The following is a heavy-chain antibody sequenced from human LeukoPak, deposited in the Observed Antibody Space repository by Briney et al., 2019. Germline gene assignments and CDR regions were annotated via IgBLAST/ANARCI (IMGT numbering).Heavy chain of an antibody. J-gene: IGHJ4*02. Sequence: ASVKVSCKASGGTFSGYAISWVRQAPGQGLEWMGRIIPILGIANYAQKFQGRVTITADKSTSTAYMELSSLRSEDTAVYYCAREAIRLRLGELSLLGYFDYWGQGTLVTVPS. CDR1: GGTFSGYA. CDR2: IIPILGIA. CDR3: AREAIRLRLGELSLLGYFDY. D-gene: IGHD3-16*02. V-gene: IGHV1-69*04.